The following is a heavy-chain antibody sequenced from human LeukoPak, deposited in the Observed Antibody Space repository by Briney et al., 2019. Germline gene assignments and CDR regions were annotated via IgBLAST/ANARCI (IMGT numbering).Heavy chain of an antibody. V-gene: IGHV1-2*02. CDR3: ARDLEASPGYEGADALDI. CDR2: VRPNNGAT. J-gene: IGHJ3*02. CDR1: GYTFTDFY. D-gene: IGHD5-12*01. Sequence: VSVKVSCKASGYTFTDFYIHWVRHAPGQGLEWMGWVRPNNGATKYAEKFQGRVTMTRDTSTSTAHMELSSLRSDDTAEYYCARDLEASPGYEGADALDIWGQGTMVTVSS.